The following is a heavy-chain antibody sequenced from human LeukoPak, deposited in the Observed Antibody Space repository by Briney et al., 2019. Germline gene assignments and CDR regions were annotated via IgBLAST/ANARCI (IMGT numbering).Heavy chain of an antibody. J-gene: IGHJ4*02. D-gene: IGHD3-22*01. CDR3: ARGVDRKSYYFDY. CDR1: GFSFSNYA. V-gene: IGHV3-23*01. CDR2: ITGSGSST. Sequence: PGGSPRLSCAASGFSFSNYALSWVRQAPGKGLEWVSGITGSGSSTYYADSVKGRFTISRDNAKNSLYLQMNSLRAEDTAVYYCARGVDRKSYYFDYWGQGTLVTVSS.